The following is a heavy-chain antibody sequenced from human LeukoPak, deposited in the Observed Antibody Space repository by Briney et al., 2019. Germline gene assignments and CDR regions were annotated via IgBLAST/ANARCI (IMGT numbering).Heavy chain of an antibody. CDR3: AREGNADLSSGYYTYYYYYYMDV. V-gene: IGHV3-30*03. D-gene: IGHD3-22*01. Sequence: GRSLRLSCAASGFTFSSYGMHWVRQAPGKGLEWVAVISYDGSNKYYADSVKGRFTISRDNAKNSLYLQMNSLRAEDTAVYYCAREGNADLSSGYYTYYYYYYMDVWGKGTTVTVSS. CDR1: GFTFSSYG. J-gene: IGHJ6*03. CDR2: ISYDGSNK.